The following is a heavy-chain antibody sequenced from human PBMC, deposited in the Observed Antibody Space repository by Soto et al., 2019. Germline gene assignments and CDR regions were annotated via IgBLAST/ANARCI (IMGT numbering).Heavy chain of an antibody. D-gene: IGHD2-15*01. CDR3: ARTMGTSIGWLDP. CDR1: GYKFGNYW. CDR2: IYPGDSDT. V-gene: IGHV5-51*01. Sequence: PGESLKISCEGSGYKFGNYWIGWVRQTPGKGLEWMGIIYPGDSDTVYNPSFQGQVTMSVDKYSNTAYLQWSSLQTSDTGIYYCARTMGTSIGWLDPWGQGTQVTVSS. J-gene: IGHJ5*02.